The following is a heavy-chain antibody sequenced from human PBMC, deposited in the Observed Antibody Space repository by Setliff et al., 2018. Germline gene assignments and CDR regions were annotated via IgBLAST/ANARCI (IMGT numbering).Heavy chain of an antibody. D-gene: IGHD3-3*01. J-gene: IGHJ4*02. CDR2: ISAYTGKA. CDR3: ARAPRLEWILPTFDY. V-gene: IGHV1-18*01. CDR1: DYAFVSYG. Sequence: ASVKVSCKATDYAFVSYGLSWMRQAPGQGLEWLGWISAYTGKADYAHNFQDRLTMTTDTSTNTAYMELRSLTSDDTAVYFCARAPRLEWILPTFDYWGQGTPVTVSS.